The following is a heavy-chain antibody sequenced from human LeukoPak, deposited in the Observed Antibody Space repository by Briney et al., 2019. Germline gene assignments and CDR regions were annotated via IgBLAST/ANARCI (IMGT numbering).Heavy chain of an antibody. CDR2: IRYDGSNK. V-gene: IGHV3-30*02. Sequence: GSLRLSCAASGFTFNSYWMSWARQAPGKGLEWVAFIRYDGSNKYYADSVKGRFTISRDNSKNTLFLQMSSLKAEDTAVYYCARALVGSWYFGFDYWGQGTLVTVSS. J-gene: IGHJ4*02. CDR3: ARALVGSWYFGFDY. CDR1: GFTFNSYW. D-gene: IGHD6-13*01.